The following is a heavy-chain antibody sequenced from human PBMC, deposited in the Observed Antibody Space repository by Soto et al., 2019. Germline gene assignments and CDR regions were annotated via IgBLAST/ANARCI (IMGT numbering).Heavy chain of an antibody. CDR3: TVETRYYDILTGYSKLDAFDI. D-gene: IGHD3-9*01. V-gene: IGHV3-73*01. CDR2: IRSKANSYAT. J-gene: IGHJ3*02. CDR1: GFTFSGSA. Sequence: PGGSLRLSCAASGFTFSGSAMHWVRQASGKGLEWVGRIRSKANSYATAYAASVKGRFTISRDDSKNTAYLQMNSLKTEDTAVYYCTVETRYYDILTGYSKLDAFDIWGQGTMVTVSS.